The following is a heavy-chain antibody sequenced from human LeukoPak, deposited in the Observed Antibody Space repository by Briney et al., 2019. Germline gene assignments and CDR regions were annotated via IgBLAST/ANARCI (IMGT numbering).Heavy chain of an antibody. D-gene: IGHD6-13*01. CDR3: ARGAISGGAAAAGYPIDY. J-gene: IGHJ4*02. CDR1: GGSFSGYY. CDR2: INHSGST. V-gene: IGHV4-34*01. Sequence: SETLSLTCAVYGGSFSGYYWSWIRQPPGKGLEWIGEINHSGSTNYNPSLKSRVTISVGTSKNQFSLKLSSVSAADTAVYYCARGAISGGAAAAGYPIDYWGQGTLVTVSS.